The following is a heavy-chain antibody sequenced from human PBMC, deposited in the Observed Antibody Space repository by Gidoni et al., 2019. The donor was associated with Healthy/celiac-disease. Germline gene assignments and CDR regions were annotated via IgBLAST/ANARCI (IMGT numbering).Heavy chain of an antibody. D-gene: IGHD3-3*01. CDR1: GFPFSSHG. CDR3: AKVRVGDFLEWLLENYYYYGMDV. Sequence: QVQLVASGGAVDEPGSYLRHSCAAPGFPFSSHGRLWVRKDPGQGLEVVEFKYNEGMNKDYANYMRSRIHISIDNSKNTLYLQMNRLRAEDTAVYYCAKVRVGDFLEWLLENYYYYGMDVWGQGTTVTVSS. V-gene: IGHV3-30*18. J-gene: IGHJ6*02. CDR2: KYNEGMNK.